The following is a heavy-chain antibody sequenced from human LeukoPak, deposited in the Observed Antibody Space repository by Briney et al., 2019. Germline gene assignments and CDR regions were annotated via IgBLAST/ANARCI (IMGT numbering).Heavy chain of an antibody. CDR3: ARDGGYGDFSYYFDY. D-gene: IGHD4-17*01. CDR2: ISSSSSII. J-gene: IGHJ4*02. Sequence: GGSLRLSYVDSGFTFSIYSMNWVRQAPGKGLEWVSYISSSSSIIYYADSVKGRFTISRDNAKNSLYLQMNSLRAEDTAVYYCARDGGYGDFSYYFDYWGQGTLVTVSS. V-gene: IGHV3-48*04. CDR1: GFTFSIYS.